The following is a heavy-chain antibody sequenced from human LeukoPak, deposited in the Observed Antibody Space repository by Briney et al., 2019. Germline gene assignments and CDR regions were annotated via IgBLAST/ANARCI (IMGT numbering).Heavy chain of an antibody. CDR3: ASHSSGWYGTYFDY. V-gene: IGHV3-7*01. J-gene: IGHJ4*02. D-gene: IGHD6-19*01. CDR2: IKQDGSEK. Sequence: GGSLRLSCAASGFTFSSYWMSWVRQDPGKGLECVANIKQDGSEKYYVDSVKGRFTISRDNAKNSLYLQMNSLRAEDTAVYYCASHSSGWYGTYFDYWGQGTLVTISS. CDR1: GFTFSSYW.